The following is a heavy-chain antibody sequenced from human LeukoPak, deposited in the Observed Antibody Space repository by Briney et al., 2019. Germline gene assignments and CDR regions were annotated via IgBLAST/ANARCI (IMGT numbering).Heavy chain of an antibody. J-gene: IGHJ4*02. CDR3: ARESIAVAGAPFDY. V-gene: IGHV3-48*03. Sequence: GGSLRLSCAASGSTFSSYEMNWVRQAPGKGLEWVSYISGGSTIYDADSVKGRFTISRDNAKNSLYLQMNSLRAEDTAVYYCARESIAVAGAPFDYWGQGTLVTVSS. CDR1: GSTFSSYE. D-gene: IGHD6-19*01. CDR2: ISGGSTI.